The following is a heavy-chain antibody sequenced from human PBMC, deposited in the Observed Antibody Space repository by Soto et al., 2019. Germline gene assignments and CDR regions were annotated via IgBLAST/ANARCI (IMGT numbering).Heavy chain of an antibody. Sequence: GGSLRLSCAASGFSFSTYGMHWVRQAPGKGLEWVAFISNDGSNKYYADSVKGRFTISRDNSKNTLYLQMNSLRAEDTVVYFCAREISSGFGDAFDIWGQGTMVTVSS. CDR1: GFSFSTYG. D-gene: IGHD3-22*01. CDR2: ISNDGSNK. V-gene: IGHV3-30*03. J-gene: IGHJ3*02. CDR3: AREISSGFGDAFDI.